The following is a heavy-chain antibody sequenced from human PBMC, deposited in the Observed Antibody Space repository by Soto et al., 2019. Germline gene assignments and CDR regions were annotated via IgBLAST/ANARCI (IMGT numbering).Heavy chain of an antibody. V-gene: IGHV4-59*11. D-gene: IGHD3-22*01. CDR2: IYLCGSI. CDR3: ARARYDSIGFSLDS. J-gene: IGHJ5*01. Sequence: QVQLQESGPGLVKPSETLSLTCNVSGASITSHYFAWIRQTPRRRLEWLGFIYLCGSINYNPSFKSRVIISVDTSKNQFAVRLTSVTAADTAGYYWARARYDSIGFSLDSWGLGTLVTVSS. CDR1: GASITSHY.